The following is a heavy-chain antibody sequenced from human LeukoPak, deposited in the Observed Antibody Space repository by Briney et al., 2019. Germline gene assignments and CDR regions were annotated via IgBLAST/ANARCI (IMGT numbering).Heavy chain of an antibody. CDR3: VRRAPGFSSGWLDY. CDR2: ISSSGGST. D-gene: IGHD6-19*01. Sequence: GGTLRLSCAASGFTFTTYAMHWVRQAPGKGLEYVSAISSSGGSTFYANSVKGRFTISRDNLKNTLYLQMGSLRAEDMALYYCVRRAPGFSSGWLDYWGQGTLVTVSS. J-gene: IGHJ4*02. CDR1: GFTFTTYA. V-gene: IGHV3-64*01.